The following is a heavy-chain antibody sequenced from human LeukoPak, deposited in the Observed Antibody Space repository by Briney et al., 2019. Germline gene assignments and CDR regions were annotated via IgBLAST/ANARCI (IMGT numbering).Heavy chain of an antibody. Sequence: SETLSLTCSVSGASISPSYWSWLRQPPGRGLEWIGYIYNSGTTNYNTSLASRVTISLDTSKNQFSLRLSSVSAVDTAVYYCARHYGPWGQGTLVTVSS. D-gene: IGHD3-16*01. V-gene: IGHV4-59*01. CDR1: GASISPSY. J-gene: IGHJ5*02. CDR3: ARHYGP. CDR2: IYNSGTT.